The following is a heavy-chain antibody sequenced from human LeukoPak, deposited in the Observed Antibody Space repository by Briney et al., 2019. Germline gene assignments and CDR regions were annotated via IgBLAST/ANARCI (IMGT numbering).Heavy chain of an antibody. CDR2: IYHSGST. CDR1: GYSISSGYY. CDR3: AGAGTTGTTIDYYYYYMDV. V-gene: IGHV4-38-2*02. Sequence: PSETLSLTCTVFGYSISSGYYWGWIRQPPGKGLEWIGSIYHSGSTYYNPSLKSRVTISVDTSKNQFSLKLSSVTAADTAVYYCAGAGTTGTTIDYYYYYMDVWGKGTTVTVSS. J-gene: IGHJ6*03. D-gene: IGHD1-1*01.